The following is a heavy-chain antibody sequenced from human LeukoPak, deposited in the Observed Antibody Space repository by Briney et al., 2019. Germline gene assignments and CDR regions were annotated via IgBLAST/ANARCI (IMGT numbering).Heavy chain of an antibody. Sequence: SETLSLTCTVSGGSISSGSYYWSWIRQPAGKGLEWIGRIYTSGSTNYNPSLKSRVTMSVDTSKNQFSLKLSSVTAADTAFYYCARDGTGYYGSSGYYYFDYWGQGALVTVSS. CDR3: ARDGTGYYGSSGYYYFDY. CDR1: GGSISSGSYY. J-gene: IGHJ4*02. CDR2: IYTSGST. D-gene: IGHD3-22*01. V-gene: IGHV4-61*02.